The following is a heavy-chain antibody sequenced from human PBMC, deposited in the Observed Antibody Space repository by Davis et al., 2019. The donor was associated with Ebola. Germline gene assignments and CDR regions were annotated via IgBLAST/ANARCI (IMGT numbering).Heavy chain of an antibody. V-gene: IGHV4-31*03. J-gene: IGHJ4*02. CDR3: ARLRTAMASFYFEY. Sequence: MPSETLSLTCTVSGGSISSGGYYWSWIRQPPGTGLECIGYIYYSGIPYSNPSLGSRVTISVDTSKNQFSLNLSSVTAADTAVYYCARLRTAMASFYFEYWGQGTLVTVSS. CDR1: GGSISSGGYY. D-gene: IGHD5-24*01. CDR2: IYYSGIP.